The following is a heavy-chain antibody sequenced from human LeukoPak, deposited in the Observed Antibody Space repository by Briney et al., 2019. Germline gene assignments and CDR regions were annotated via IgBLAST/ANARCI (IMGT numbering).Heavy chain of an antibody. D-gene: IGHD5-12*01. J-gene: IGHJ5*02. CDR1: GFTFSSYW. CDR2: IKQDGSEK. CDR3: AKTLDYDYINWFDP. V-gene: IGHV3-7*03. Sequence: GGSLRLSCAASGFTFSSYWMSWVRQAPGKGLEWVANIKQDGSEKRFGDSVKGRFTISRDNSKNTLYLQMNSLRTEDTAVYYCAKTLDYDYINWFDPWGQGTLVTVSS.